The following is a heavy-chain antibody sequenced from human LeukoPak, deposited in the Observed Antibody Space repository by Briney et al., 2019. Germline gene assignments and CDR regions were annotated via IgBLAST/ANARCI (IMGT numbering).Heavy chain of an antibody. CDR3: AREAGSGSYFTPPGFDY. D-gene: IGHD1-26*01. V-gene: IGHV3-7*01. CDR2: IKQDGSET. CDR1: GFTFSTYW. J-gene: IGHJ4*02. Sequence: GGSLRLSCAASGFTFSTYWMTWVRQAPGKGLDWVGNIKQDGSETYYADSLKGRFTISRDNAKSALYLQMNSLRAEDTAVYYCAREAGSGSYFTPPGFDYWGQGTLVTVSS.